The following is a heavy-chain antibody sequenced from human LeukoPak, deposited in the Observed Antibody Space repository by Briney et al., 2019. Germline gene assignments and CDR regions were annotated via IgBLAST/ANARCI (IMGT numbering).Heavy chain of an antibody. CDR3: ATGPSMMFDY. D-gene: IGHD3-10*02. CDR1: GYTFTSYG. CDR2: ISAYNGNT. Sequence: AAVKVSCKTSGYTFTSYGISCGRQAPGQGVEWRGWISAYNGNTNYAQNLQGRVTMTTDTSTSTAYMELRSLRSDDTAVYYCATGPSMMFDYWGQGTLVTVSS. J-gene: IGHJ4*02. V-gene: IGHV1-18*01.